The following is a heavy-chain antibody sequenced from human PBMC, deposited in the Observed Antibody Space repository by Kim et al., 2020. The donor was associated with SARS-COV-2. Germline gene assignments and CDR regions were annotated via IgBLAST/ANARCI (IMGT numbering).Heavy chain of an antibody. V-gene: IGHV4-34*01. CDR2: N. J-gene: IGHJ4*02. CDR3: ARGIAVALFDY. Sequence: NTYNPSLKSRVTISVDTSKNQFSLKLSSVTAADTAVYYCARGIAVALFDYWGQGTLVTVSS. D-gene: IGHD6-19*01.